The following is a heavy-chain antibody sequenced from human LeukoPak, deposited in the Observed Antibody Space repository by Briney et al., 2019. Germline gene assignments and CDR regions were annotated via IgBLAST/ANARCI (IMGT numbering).Heavy chain of an antibody. D-gene: IGHD6-6*01. V-gene: IGHV3-30*02. J-gene: IGHJ4*02. CDR1: GFTFSSYG. CDR3: AREGRSSWAY. Sequence: PGGSLRLSCAASGFTFSSYGMHWVRQAPGKGLEWVAFIRYDGSNKYYADSVKGRFTISRDNSKNTLYLQMNSLRAEDTAVYYCAREGRSSWAYWGQGTLATVSS. CDR2: IRYDGSNK.